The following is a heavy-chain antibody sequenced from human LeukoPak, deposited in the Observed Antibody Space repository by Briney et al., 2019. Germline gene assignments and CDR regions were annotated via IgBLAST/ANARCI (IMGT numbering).Heavy chain of an antibody. D-gene: IGHD4-17*01. CDR3: ARECATVSFWFDP. CDR1: GYTFTGYY. J-gene: IGHJ5*02. Sequence: ASVKVSCKASGYTFTGYYMHWVRQAPGQGLERMGWINPNSGGANYAQQFHGRVTMTRDTSISTAYMELSRLRSDDTAVYYCARECATVSFWFDPWGQGTLVTVSS. V-gene: IGHV1-2*02. CDR2: INPNSGGA.